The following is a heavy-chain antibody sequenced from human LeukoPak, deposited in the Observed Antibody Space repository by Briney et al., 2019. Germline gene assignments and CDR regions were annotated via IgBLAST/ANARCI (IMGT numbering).Heavy chain of an antibody. V-gene: IGHV4-39*07. CDR3: ARAQNDYYYYMDV. D-gene: IGHD2/OR15-2a*01. CDR2: IYYSGST. CDR1: GGSISRSYYY. Sequence: SETLSLTCTVSGGSISRSYYYWGWIRQPPGKGLEWIGSIYYSGSTYYNPSLKSRVTISVDTSKNQFSLKLSSVTAADTAVYYCARAQNDYYYYMDVWGKGTTVTVSS. J-gene: IGHJ6*03.